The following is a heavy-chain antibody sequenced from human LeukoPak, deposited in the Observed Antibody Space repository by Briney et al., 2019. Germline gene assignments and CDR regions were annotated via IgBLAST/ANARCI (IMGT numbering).Heavy chain of an antibody. CDR2: INPNSGGT. D-gene: IGHD3-10*01. J-gene: IGHJ4*02. V-gene: IGHV1-2*06. CDR1: GYTFTGYY. CDR3: ARMTYYYGSGSYSY. Sequence: ASVKVSCKASGYTFTGYYMHWVRQAPGQGLEWMGRINPNSGGTNYAQKFQGRVTMTRDTSISTAYMELSRLRSDDTAVYYCARMTYYYGSGSYSYWGQGTLVTVSS.